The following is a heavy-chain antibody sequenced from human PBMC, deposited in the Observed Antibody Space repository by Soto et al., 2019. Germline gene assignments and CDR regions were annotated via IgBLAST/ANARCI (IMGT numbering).Heavy chain of an antibody. CDR2: IYYSGST. CDR1: GGSISSGDYY. V-gene: IGHV4-30-4*01. D-gene: IGHD5-18*01. J-gene: IGHJ4*02. CDR3: ARRRGYSYGYD. Sequence: QVQLQESGPGLVKPSQPLSLTCTVSGGSISSGDYYWSWIRQRPGKGLEWIGYIYYSGSTYYNPSRKSRVTISVDTSKNQFSLKLNSVTAPDAAVYYCARRRGYSYGYDWGQGTLVTVSS.